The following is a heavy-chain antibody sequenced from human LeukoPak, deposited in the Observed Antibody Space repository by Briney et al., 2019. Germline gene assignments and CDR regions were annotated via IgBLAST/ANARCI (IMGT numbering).Heavy chain of an antibody. D-gene: IGHD1-26*01. Sequence: ASVKVSCKASGYTFTSYAINWVREATGQGLEWMGWMNPNSSNTGYAQKFQGRVTMTRNTSISTAYMELSSLRSEDTAVYYCLRGVGATQASYDYWGQGTLVTVSS. V-gene: IGHV1-8*01. J-gene: IGHJ4*02. CDR1: GYTFTSYA. CDR2: MNPNSSNT. CDR3: LRGVGATQASYDY.